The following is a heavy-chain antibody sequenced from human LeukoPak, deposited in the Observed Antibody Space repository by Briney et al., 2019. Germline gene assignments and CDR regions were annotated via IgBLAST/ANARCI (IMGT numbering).Heavy chain of an antibody. CDR1: GYTFTGYC. V-gene: IGHV1-2*02. CDR3: ARGGYCTNGVCSHDAFDI. D-gene: IGHD2-8*01. Sequence: GASVKVSCKASGYTFTGYCMHWVRQAPGQGLEWMGWINPNSGGTNYAQKFQGRVTMTRDTSISTAYMELSRLRSDDTAVYYCARGGYCTNGVCSHDAFDIWGQGTMVTVSS. CDR2: INPNSGGT. J-gene: IGHJ3*02.